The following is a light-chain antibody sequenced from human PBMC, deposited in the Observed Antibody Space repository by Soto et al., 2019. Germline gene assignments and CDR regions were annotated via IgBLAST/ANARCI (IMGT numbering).Light chain of an antibody. CDR2: GAS. J-gene: IGKJ1*01. V-gene: IGKV3-20*01. Sequence: ELVLTQSPGTLSLSPGERATLSCRASQSVSSSYLAWYQQKPGQAPRLLILGASTRATGIPDRFSGSGSGTDFTLTISRLEPADFAVYYCQYYGTSPKPFGQGTKVDI. CDR1: QSVSSSY. CDR3: QYYGTSPKP.